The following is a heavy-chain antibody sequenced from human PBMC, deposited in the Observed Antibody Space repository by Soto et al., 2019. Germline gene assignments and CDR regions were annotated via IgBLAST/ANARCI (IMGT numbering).Heavy chain of an antibody. CDR1: GFTFSDYG. CDR2: ISNDGTNK. Sequence: QVQLVESGGGVVQPGRSLRLSCVASGFTFSDYGMHWVRQAPGRGLEWVAVISNDGTNKHYADSVKGRFTISRDNSQNKLYLQMNSLRAEDTAVYYCAKDKEWELFLPHLDNWGQGTLVTVSS. V-gene: IGHV3-30*18. J-gene: IGHJ4*02. CDR3: AKDKEWELFLPHLDN. D-gene: IGHD1-26*01.